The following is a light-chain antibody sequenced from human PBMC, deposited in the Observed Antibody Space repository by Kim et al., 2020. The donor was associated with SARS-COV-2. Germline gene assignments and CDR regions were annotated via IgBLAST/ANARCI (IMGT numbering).Light chain of an antibody. J-gene: IGKJ3*01. CDR3: MQRLDFPFT. Sequence: DIVLTQTPLSLPVTPGESASISCMSSESLLDSDDGNTYLDWYLQKPGQSPQLLIYTVSYRASGVPDRFSGSGSDTDFTLKISRVEAEDVGMYYCMQRLDFPFTFGPGTKVDIK. CDR1: ESLLDSDDGNTY. V-gene: IGKV2-40*01. CDR2: TVS.